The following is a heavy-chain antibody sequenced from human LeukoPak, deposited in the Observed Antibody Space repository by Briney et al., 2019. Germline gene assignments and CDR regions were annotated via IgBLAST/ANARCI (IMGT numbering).Heavy chain of an antibody. J-gene: IGHJ3*02. Sequence: SVKVSCKASGGTFISYAISWVRQAPGQGLEWMGGIIPIFGTANYAQKFQGRVTITTDESTSTAYMELSSPRSEDTAVYYCARDIAARRAARLAFDIWGQGTMVTVSS. CDR1: GGTFISYA. D-gene: IGHD6-6*01. CDR3: ARDIAARRAARLAFDI. CDR2: IIPIFGTA. V-gene: IGHV1-69*05.